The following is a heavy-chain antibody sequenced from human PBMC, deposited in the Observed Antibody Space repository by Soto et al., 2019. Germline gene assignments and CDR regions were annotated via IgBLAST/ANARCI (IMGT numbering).Heavy chain of an antibody. D-gene: IGHD3-22*01. CDR2: ISYDGNNK. J-gene: IGHJ6*02. CDR1: GFTFRNNG. CDR3: AKGGSGNYLTYYYYYGMDV. Sequence: QVQLVESGGGVVQPGRSLRLSCEASGFTFRNNGMHWVRQVPGKGLEWVAVISYDGNNKYYADSLKGRFTISRDMSKNTVYLQMNNLRTEDTAMYYCAKGGSGNYLTYYYYYGMDVWGLGTTVTVSS. V-gene: IGHV3-30*18.